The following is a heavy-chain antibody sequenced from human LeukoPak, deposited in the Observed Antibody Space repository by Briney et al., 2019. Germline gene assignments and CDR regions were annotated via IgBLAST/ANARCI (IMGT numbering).Heavy chain of an antibody. J-gene: IGHJ4*02. Sequence: PGGSLRLSCAASGFTFSSYGFSWVRQAPGKALEWVSTINISGGGTYYADSVKGRFTISRDNSRNTLYLEMKSVRAEDTAVYYCAQVFSSGNFPFDYWGKGTQVTVSS. CDR2: INISGGGT. CDR3: AQVFSSGNFPFDY. CDR1: GFTFSSYG. D-gene: IGHD3-10*01. V-gene: IGHV3-23*01.